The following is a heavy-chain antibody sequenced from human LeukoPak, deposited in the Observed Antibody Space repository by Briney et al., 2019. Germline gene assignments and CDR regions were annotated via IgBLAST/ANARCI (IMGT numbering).Heavy chain of an antibody. V-gene: IGHV4-34*01. D-gene: IGHD3-9*01. CDR1: GGSFSGYY. CDR3: ARAGGLDYDILTGYYSYDY. Sequence: PSETLSLTCAVYGGSFSGYYWGWIRQPPGKGLEWIGSIYYSGSTYYNPSLKSRVTISVDTSKNQFSLKLSSVTAADTAVYYCARAGGLDYDILTGYYSYDYWGQGTLVTVSS. CDR2: IYYSGST. J-gene: IGHJ4*02.